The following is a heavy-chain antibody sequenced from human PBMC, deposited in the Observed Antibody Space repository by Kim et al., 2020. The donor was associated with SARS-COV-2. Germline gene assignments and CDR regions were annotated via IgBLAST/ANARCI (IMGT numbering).Heavy chain of an antibody. CDR3: ARAIGGYCSGGSCTH. CDR1: GFTFSSYS. CDR2: ISSSSSYI. V-gene: IGHV3-21*01. D-gene: IGHD2-15*01. J-gene: IGHJ4*02. Sequence: GGSLRLSCAASGFTFSSYSMNWVRQAPGKGLEWVSSISSSSSYIYYADSVKGRFTISRDNAKNSLYLQMNSLRAEDTAVYYCARAIGGYCSGGSCTHWGQGTLVTVSS.